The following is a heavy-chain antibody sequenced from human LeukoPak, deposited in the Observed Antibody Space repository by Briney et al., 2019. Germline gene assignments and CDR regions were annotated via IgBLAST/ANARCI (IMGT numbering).Heavy chain of an antibody. D-gene: IGHD7-27*01. Sequence: SETLSLTCTVSGGSISSYYWSWMRQPPGKGLEWIGYIHYSGNTNYNPSLKSRVTISLGTSRTQFSLKLTSVSAADTAVYYCATRWVLTGEPYWGQGTLVTVSS. V-gene: IGHV4-59*08. CDR3: ATRWVLTGEPY. CDR1: GGSISSYY. J-gene: IGHJ4*02. CDR2: IHYSGNT.